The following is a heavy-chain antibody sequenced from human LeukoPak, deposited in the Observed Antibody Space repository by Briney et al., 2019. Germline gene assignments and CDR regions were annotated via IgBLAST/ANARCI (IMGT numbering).Heavy chain of an antibody. CDR3: AKWVYTAMGN. CDR1: GFTFSSNG. J-gene: IGHJ4*02. CDR2: IRFDGSNR. Sequence: GGSLRLSCAASGFTFSSNGMHWVRQAPGKGLEWVAFIRFDGSNRYYVASVKGRFTISSNNSKNTVFLQMNTRRVEDTAVYYCAKWVYTAMGNWGQGTPVTVSS. D-gene: IGHD5-18*01. V-gene: IGHV3-30*02.